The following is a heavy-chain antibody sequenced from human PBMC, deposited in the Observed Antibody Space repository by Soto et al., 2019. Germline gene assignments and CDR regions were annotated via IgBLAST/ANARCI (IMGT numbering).Heavy chain of an antibody. D-gene: IGHD3-3*01. CDR1: GYTFTGYY. V-gene: IGHV1-2*04. Sequence: ASVKVSCKASGYTFTGYYMHWVRQAPGQGLEWMGWINPNSGGTNYAQKFQGWVTMTRDTSISTAYMELSRLRSDDTAVYYCARDSITIFGVVTRPLYYYGMDVWGQGTTVTVSS. J-gene: IGHJ6*02. CDR2: INPNSGGT. CDR3: ARDSITIFGVVTRPLYYYGMDV.